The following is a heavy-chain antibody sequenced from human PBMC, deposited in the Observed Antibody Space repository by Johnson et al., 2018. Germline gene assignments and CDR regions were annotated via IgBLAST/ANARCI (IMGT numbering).Heavy chain of an antibody. CDR2: INGGGRDA. CDR3: AGRQHGYYPWSTFDV. J-gene: IGHJ3*01. CDR1: GFTFSSYW. D-gene: IGHD4-17*01. Sequence: EVQLLESGGGLVQPGGCXRLSCAASGFTFSSYWMHWVRQAPGKGLVWVSRINGGGRDANDADSVKGRFTISRANPKKPRYLHMNNLRAEDTGVYYCAGRQHGYYPWSTFDVWGQGTMVTVSS. V-gene: IGHV3-74*01.